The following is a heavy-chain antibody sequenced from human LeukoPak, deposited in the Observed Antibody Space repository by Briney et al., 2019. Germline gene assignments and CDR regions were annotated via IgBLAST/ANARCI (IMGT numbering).Heavy chain of an antibody. J-gene: IGHJ4*02. CDR2: TSNQGNNI. D-gene: IGHD1-26*01. CDR3: VRDRYSGNYRQAGTFAY. CDR1: GFTFSSFG. Sequence: GRSLRLSCAASGFTFSSFGMHWVRQAPGKGLEWAALTSNQGNNIDYVNSVRGRFTISRDNSKSTLYLQMNSLRPEDTAIYYCVRDRYSGNYRQAGTFAYWGQGTLVTVSS. V-gene: IGHV3-30*03.